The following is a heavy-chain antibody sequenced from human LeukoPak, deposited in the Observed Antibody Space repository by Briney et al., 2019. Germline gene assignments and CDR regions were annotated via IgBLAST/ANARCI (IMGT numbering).Heavy chain of an antibody. CDR3: ARDIEAAGLFLDY. CDR1: GFTFSSYW. D-gene: IGHD6-13*01. J-gene: IGHJ4*02. CDR2: MKYDGSDK. V-gene: IGHV3-7*01. Sequence: GGSLRLSCAASGFTFSSYWMSWVRQAPGKGLEWVANMKYDGSDKYYLDSVKGRFTISRDNANNSLYLQMNSLRAEDTAVYYCARDIEAAGLFLDYWGQGTLVTVSS.